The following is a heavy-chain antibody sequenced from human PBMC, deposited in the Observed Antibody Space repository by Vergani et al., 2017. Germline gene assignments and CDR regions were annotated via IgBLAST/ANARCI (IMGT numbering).Heavy chain of an antibody. V-gene: IGHV4-59*12. CDR2: INHSGST. J-gene: IGHJ4*02. D-gene: IGHD3-22*01. CDR3: ARDEYYYDSSGYYYYFDY. Sequence: QVQLQESGPGLVKPSETLSLTCTVSGGSISSYYWSWIRQPPGKGLEWIGEINHSGSTNYNPSLKSRVTMSVDTSKNQFSLKLSSVTAADTAVYYCARDEYYYDSSGYYYYFDYWGQGTLVTVSS. CDR1: GGSISSYY.